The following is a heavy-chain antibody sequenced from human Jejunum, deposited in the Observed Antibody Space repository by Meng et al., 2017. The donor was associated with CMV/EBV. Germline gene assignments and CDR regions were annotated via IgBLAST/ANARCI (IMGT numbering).Heavy chain of an antibody. CDR1: YG. D-gene: IGHD3-3*01. Sequence: YGIRWVRQDTGQGLEWMGWISGYNGDTNYLQKFQGRVTLSTDKFTSTAYMELRSLTSDDTAVYFCARRGIFGADNDPRYFYGLDVWGQGTTVTVSS. CDR3: ARRGIFGADNDPRYFYGLDV. CDR2: ISGYNGDT. J-gene: IGHJ6*02. V-gene: IGHV1-18*01.